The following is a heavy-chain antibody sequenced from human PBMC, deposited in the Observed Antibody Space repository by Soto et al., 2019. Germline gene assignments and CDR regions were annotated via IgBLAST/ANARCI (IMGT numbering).Heavy chain of an antibody. V-gene: IGHV2-26*01. CDR1: GFSLNYGRMA. CDR3: ARYGIGGPGFYFGVDV. CDR2: IFSNDEK. Sequence: QVTLKESGPVLVKPTETLTLTCTVSGFSLNYGRMAVSWIRQPPGRALEWLAHIFSNDEKSYTTSLKSRLTISKDTSKSQVVLTMTIMDLADTATYYCARYGIGGPGFYFGVDVWGRGTTVTVSS. J-gene: IGHJ6*01. D-gene: IGHD3-10*01.